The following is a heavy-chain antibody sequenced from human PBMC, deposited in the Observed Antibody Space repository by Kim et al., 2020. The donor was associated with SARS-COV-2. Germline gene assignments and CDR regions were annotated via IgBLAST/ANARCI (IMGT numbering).Heavy chain of an antibody. D-gene: IGHD3-10*01. CDR2: INNDGTDT. CDR1: GFTFTNYW. V-gene: IGHV3-74*01. J-gene: IGHJ4*02. Sequence: GGSLRLSCAASGFTFTNYWMHWVRQVPGKGLVWVAGINNDGTDTFYADSLRGRFTISRDNAKNTVYLQLNSLGAEDTAVYYCTTVCEFWGQGTLVIVSS. CDR3: TTVCEF.